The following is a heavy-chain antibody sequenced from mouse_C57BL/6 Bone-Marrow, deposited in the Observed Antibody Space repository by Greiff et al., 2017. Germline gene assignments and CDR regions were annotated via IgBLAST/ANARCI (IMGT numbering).Heavy chain of an antibody. CDR3: ARSYYYSDYTMDY. CDR1: GYTFTNYW. CDR2: MHPNGGSP. J-gene: IGHJ4*01. V-gene: IGHV1-64*01. Sequence: QVQLQQPGAELVKPGASVKLSCKASGYTFTNYWMHWVKQRPGQGLEWIGMMHPNGGSPDYNEKFKSEATLTVDKSSRTAYMELSSLTSEDSAVYYCARSYYYSDYTMDYWGQGTSVTVSS. D-gene: IGHD2-4*01.